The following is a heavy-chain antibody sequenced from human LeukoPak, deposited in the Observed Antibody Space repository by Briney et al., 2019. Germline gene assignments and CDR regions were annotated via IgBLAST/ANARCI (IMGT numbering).Heavy chain of an antibody. J-gene: IGHJ6*03. CDR3: ARDRSRYGSGKDYMDV. CDR1: GYTFTDYY. D-gene: IGHD3-10*01. CDR2: INPNSGGT. Sequence: ASVKVSCKASGYTFTDYYIHCVRQAPGQGLGWMGCINPNSGGTNYAQKFQGRVTMTRDTSISTAYMEVSRLRSDDTAVYYCARDRSRYGSGKDYMDVWGKGTTVTVSS. V-gene: IGHV1-2*02.